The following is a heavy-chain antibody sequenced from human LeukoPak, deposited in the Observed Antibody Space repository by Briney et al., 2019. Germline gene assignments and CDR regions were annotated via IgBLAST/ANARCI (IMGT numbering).Heavy chain of an antibody. J-gene: IGHJ6*04. CDR1: GYTFTGYY. D-gene: IGHD2-15*01. V-gene: IGHV1-2*02. CDR3: ATHSRRYCSGGSCYMDV. CDR2: INPNSGGT. Sequence: ASVKVSCKASGYTFTGYYMHWVRQAPGQGLEWMGWINPNSGGTNYGQKFQGRVTMTRDTSISTAYMELSRLRSDDTAVYYCATHSRRYCSGGSCYMDVWGKGTTVTVSS.